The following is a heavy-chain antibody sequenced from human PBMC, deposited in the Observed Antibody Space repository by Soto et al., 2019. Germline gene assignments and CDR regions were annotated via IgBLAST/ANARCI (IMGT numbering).Heavy chain of an antibody. V-gene: IGHV4-59*01. Sequence: SETHSHTSTVSGVNIISYDGSWIRQPPGKGLEWIGYIYYSGSTNYNPSLKSRVTISVDTSKNQFSLKLSSVTAADTAVYYCARDNGYSYGYTLDHWGQGTLVTVSS. CDR1: GVNIISYD. J-gene: IGHJ4*02. D-gene: IGHD5-18*01. CDR3: ARDNGYSYGYTLDH. CDR2: IYYSGST.